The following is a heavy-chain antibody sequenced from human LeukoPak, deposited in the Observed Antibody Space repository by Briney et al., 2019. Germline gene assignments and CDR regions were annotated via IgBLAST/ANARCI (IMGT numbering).Heavy chain of an antibody. V-gene: IGHV4-61*02. CDR1: GGSISSGSYY. Sequence: PSQTLSLTCTVSGGSISSGSYYWSWIRQPAGKGLEWIGRINTSGSTHYNPSLKSRVTISVDMSKNLFSLKLSSVTAADTAVYYCARDPPYYCDTMRGALDIWGQGTMVTVSS. CDR3: ARDPPYYCDTMRGALDI. J-gene: IGHJ3*02. CDR2: INTSGST. D-gene: IGHD3-22*01.